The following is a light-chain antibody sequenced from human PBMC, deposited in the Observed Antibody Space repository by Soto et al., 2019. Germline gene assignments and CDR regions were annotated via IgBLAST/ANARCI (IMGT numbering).Light chain of an antibody. J-gene: IGLJ1*01. V-gene: IGLV4-69*01. CDR3: QTWGTGIQV. CDR1: SLHSSYA. CDR2: LTSDGSH. Sequence: QPVLTQSPSASASLGASVKLTCTLSSLHSSYAIAWHQQQPEKGPRYLMKLTSDGSHYKGGGIPDRFSGSSSGAERYLTISSLQSEDEADYYCQTWGTGIQVFGTGTKVTVL.